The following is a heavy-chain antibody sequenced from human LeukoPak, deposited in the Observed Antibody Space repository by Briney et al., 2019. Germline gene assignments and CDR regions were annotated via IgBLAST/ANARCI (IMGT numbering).Heavy chain of an antibody. CDR3: ARNGRVRRVVKDLFEY. D-gene: IGHD3-10*01. V-gene: IGHV1-18*01. CDR1: GYTVTDYD. Sequence: ASVKVSCKASGYTVTDYDITWVRQAPGQGLEWMGRVSPYNGNTYYSQRFQDRVIITKDTSTGTAYMDLRDLRTDDTAMYYCARNGRVRRVVKDLFEYWGQGTLVAVSS. CDR2: VSPYNGNT. J-gene: IGHJ4*02.